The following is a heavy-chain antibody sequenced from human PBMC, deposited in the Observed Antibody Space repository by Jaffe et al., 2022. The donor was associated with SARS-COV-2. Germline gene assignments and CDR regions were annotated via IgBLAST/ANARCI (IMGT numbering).Heavy chain of an antibody. J-gene: IGHJ5*02. CDR3: ARTGSGWKFDP. D-gene: IGHD6-19*01. CDR2: INHNGNI. CDR1: GGSFSGYY. Sequence: QVQLQQWGARLLKPSETLSLTCAVYGGSFSGYYWSWIRQPPGKGLEWIGEINHNGNINYNPSLKSRVTTSLDRSKNQLSLKLTSVTAADTAVYYCARTGSGWKFDPWGQGTPVIVSS. V-gene: IGHV4-34*02.